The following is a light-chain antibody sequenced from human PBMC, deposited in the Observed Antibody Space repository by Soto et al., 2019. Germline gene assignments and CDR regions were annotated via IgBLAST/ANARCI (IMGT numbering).Light chain of an antibody. CDR2: DVT. J-gene: IGLJ1*01. V-gene: IGLV2-14*01. Sequence: QSVLTQPASVSGSPGQSITISCTGTSSDVGGYNSVSWYRQDPGKAPKLMIYDVTNRPSWVSNRFSGSKSGNTASLTISGLQAEDEADYYCSSFTSDITYVFGTGTKLTVL. CDR1: SSDVGGYNS. CDR3: SSFTSDITYV.